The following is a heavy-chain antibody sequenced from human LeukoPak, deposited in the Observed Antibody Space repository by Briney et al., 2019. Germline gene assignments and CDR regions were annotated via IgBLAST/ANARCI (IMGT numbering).Heavy chain of an antibody. J-gene: IGHJ4*02. CDR3: AKDFSSGWCIDD. V-gene: IGHV3-23*01. D-gene: IGHD6-19*01. CDR2: ISGRGGST. CDR1: GFTFSSYA. Sequence: GGSLRLSCAASGFTFSSYAMSWVRQAPGKGLEWVSAISGRGGSTYHADSVKGRFLISRDNSKNTLYLQMNSLRAEDTAVYYCAKDFSSGWCIDDWGQGTLVTVSS.